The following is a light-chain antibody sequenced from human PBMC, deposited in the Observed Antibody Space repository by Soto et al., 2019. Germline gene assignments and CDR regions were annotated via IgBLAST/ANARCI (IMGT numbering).Light chain of an antibody. CDR3: QQYNSYSWT. CDR1: QSISSW. V-gene: IGKV1-5*03. Sequence: DIQMTQSPSTLSASVGDRVPITWRASQSISSWLAWYQQQPGKAPKLLIYKASSLESGVPSRFSGSGSGTEFTLTISSLQPDDFATYYCQQYNSYSWTFGQGTKVDIK. CDR2: KAS. J-gene: IGKJ1*01.